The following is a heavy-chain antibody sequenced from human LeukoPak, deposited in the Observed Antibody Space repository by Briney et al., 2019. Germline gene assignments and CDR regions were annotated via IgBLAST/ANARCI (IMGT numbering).Heavy chain of an antibody. D-gene: IGHD1-26*01. CDR1: GFTFSSYA. CDR3: ARVGEEWQLSGSYDY. J-gene: IGHJ4*02. CDR2: ISYDGSNK. Sequence: GGSLRLSCAASGFTFSSYAMHWVRQAPGKGLEWVAVISYDGSNKYYADSVKGRFTISRDNSKNTLYLQMNSLRAEDTAVYYCARVGEEWQLSGSYDYWGQGTLVTVSS. V-gene: IGHV3-30*04.